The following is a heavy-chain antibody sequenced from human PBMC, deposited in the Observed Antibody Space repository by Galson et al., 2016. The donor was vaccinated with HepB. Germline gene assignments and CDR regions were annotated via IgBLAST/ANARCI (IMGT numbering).Heavy chain of an antibody. CDR1: GFIFRQSW. V-gene: IGHV3-74*01. Sequence: SLRLSCAASGFIFRQSWMSWVRQAPGKGPVWVSRIKSDGSSTNYADSVKGRFTISRDNAKNTLYLQMNSLRAEDTAVYYCTRSFTGFDYWGQGTLVTVSS. J-gene: IGHJ4*02. CDR3: TRSFTGFDY. CDR2: IKSDGSST.